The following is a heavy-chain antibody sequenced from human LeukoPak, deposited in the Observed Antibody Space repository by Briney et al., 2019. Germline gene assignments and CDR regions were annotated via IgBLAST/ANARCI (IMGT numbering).Heavy chain of an antibody. CDR1: GYTFTGYY. CDR3: ARDQGSSGWPDI. J-gene: IGHJ3*02. Sequence: ASVKVSCKASGYTFTGYYMHWVRQAPGQGLEWMGWINPNSGGTNYAQKFQVWVTMTRDTSISTAYMELSRLRSDDTAVYYCARDQGSSGWPDIWGQGTMVTVSS. D-gene: IGHD6-19*01. CDR2: INPNSGGT. V-gene: IGHV1-2*04.